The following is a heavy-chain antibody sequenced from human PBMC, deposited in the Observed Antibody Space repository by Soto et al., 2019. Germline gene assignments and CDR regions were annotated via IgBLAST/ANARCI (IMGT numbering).Heavy chain of an antibody. CDR3: ARDGGMSSSWYVGDAFDI. V-gene: IGHV1-18*01. Sequence: GASVKVSCKASGYTFTSYGISWVRQAPGQGLEWMGWISAYNGNTNYAQKLQGRVTMTTDTSTSTAYMELRSLRSDDTAVYYCARDGGMSSSWYVGDAFDIWGQGTMVTGSS. CDR2: ISAYNGNT. J-gene: IGHJ3*02. CDR1: GYTFTSYG. D-gene: IGHD6-13*01.